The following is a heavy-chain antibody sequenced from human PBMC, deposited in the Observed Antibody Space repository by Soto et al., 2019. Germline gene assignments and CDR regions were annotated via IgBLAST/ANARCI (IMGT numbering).Heavy chain of an antibody. CDR1: GGSLRGSY. Sequence: QVHLQQWGAGLLKPSETLSLTCGVYGGSLRGSYWSWIRQPPGKALEWLGKVTHSGSTTFNPSLKRRVSVSVDTSDKQSSLKLTAVTAADTAVYYCARGHIPVYGPVPDYFDSWGQGTLVTVSS. J-gene: IGHJ4*02. D-gene: IGHD2-21*01. CDR2: VTHSGST. V-gene: IGHV4-34*02. CDR3: ARGHIPVYGPVPDYFDS.